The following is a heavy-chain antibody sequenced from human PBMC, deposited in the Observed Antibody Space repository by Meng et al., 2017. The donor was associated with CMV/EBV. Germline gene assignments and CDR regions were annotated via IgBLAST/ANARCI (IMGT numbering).Heavy chain of an antibody. CDR2: IIHNSGGGT. J-gene: IGHJ5*02. CDR3: ARGNTRVVNYFDP. D-gene: IGHD2-2*01. V-gene: IGHV1-2*02. Sequence: KASAYSFTAYYIHWVRQAPGQGREWMGYIIHNSGGGTNYAQKFQGRVTMTRDMSISTAYMELNGLRSDDTAVYYCARGNTRVVNYFDPWGQGTLVTVSS. CDR1: AYSFTAYY.